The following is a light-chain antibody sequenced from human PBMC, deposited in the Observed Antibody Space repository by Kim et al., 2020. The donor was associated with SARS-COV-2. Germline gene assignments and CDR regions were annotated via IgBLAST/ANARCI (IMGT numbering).Light chain of an antibody. CDR1: LLTKKY. V-gene: IGLV3-27*01. J-gene: IGLJ2*01. CDR2: KDS. CDR3: YFVADNKGI. Sequence: SYELTQPSSVSVSPGQTARITCSGNLLTKKYVRWFQQKPGQAPVLVIYKDSERPSGIPERFSGSSSGTTVILTISGAQVEDEGDYYCYFVADNKGIFGGGTQLTVL.